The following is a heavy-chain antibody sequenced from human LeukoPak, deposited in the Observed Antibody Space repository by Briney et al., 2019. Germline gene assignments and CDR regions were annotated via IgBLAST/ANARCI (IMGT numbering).Heavy chain of an antibody. J-gene: IGHJ4*02. CDR1: GFTVSSNE. D-gene: IGHD3-10*01. Sequence: PGGSLRLSCAASGFTVSSNEMSWIRQAPGKGLEWVSYISSSGSTIYYADSVKGRFTISRDNAKNSLYLQMNSLRAEDTAVYYCARRFRITMVRAPDDYWGQGTLVTVSS. CDR2: ISSSGSTI. V-gene: IGHV3-11*01. CDR3: ARRFRITMVRAPDDY.